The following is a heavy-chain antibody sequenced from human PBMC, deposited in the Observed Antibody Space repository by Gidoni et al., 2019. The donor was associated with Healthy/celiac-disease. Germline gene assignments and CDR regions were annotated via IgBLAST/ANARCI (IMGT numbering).Heavy chain of an antibody. J-gene: IGHJ4*02. D-gene: IGHD6-19*01. CDR3: ARDLAVAGTSPLDY. CDR1: GFTFSSYG. CDR2: IWYDGSNK. V-gene: IGHV3-33*01. Sequence: QVQLVESGGGVVQPGRSLRLSCAASGFTFSSYGMHWVRQAPGKGLEWVAVIWYDGSNKYYADSVKGRFTISRDNSKNTLYLQMNSLRAEDTAVYYCARDLAVAGTSPLDYWGQGTLVTVSS.